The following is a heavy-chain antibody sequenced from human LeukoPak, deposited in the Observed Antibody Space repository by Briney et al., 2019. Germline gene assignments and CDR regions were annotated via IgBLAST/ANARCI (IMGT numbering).Heavy chain of an antibody. Sequence: SETLSLTCTVSGGSISSYYWSWIRQPPGKGLEWIGYIYYSGSTNYNPSLKSRVTISVDTSKNHFSLKLSSVTAADTAVYYCARLLWFGELFRDAFDIWGQGTMVTVSS. CDR2: IYYSGST. J-gene: IGHJ3*02. V-gene: IGHV4-59*01. D-gene: IGHD3-10*01. CDR1: GGSISSYY. CDR3: ARLLWFGELFRDAFDI.